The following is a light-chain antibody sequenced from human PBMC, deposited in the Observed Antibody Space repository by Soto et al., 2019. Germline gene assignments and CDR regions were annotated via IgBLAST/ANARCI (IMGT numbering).Light chain of an antibody. CDR2: DSF. J-gene: IGLJ3*02. CDR1: SSNIGAGHD. CDR3: QSYDSSLSGSV. V-gene: IGLV1-40*01. Sequence: QAVVTQSPSVSGAPGQRVTISCTGSSSNIGAGHDVHWYQQLPGKAPKLLIYDSFNRPSGVPDRFTGSKSGTSASLAITGLQTEDEADYYCQSYDSSLSGSVFGGGTQLTVL.